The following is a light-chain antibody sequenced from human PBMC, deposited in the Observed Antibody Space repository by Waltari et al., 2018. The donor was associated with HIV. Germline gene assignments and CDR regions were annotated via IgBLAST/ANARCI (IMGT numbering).Light chain of an antibody. CDR3: TSFTTTTAWV. J-gene: IGLJ3*02. Sequence: QSALTQPASVSGSLGQSITFSCTGTSSDIGGYDYVSWYQQHPGEAPKIIIYDVTNRPSGMSARFSGSKSGDTASLTISGLQAEDEADYYCTSFTTTTAWVFGGGTKLTVL. CDR2: DVT. CDR1: SSDIGGYDY. V-gene: IGLV2-14*03.